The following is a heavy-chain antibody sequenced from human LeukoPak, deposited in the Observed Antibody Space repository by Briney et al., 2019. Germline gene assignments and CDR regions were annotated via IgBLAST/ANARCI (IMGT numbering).Heavy chain of an antibody. CDR1: GFSFSNYD. CDR2: ISTGGSTI. V-gene: IGHV3-48*03. J-gene: IGHJ4*02. CDR3: ARAPRDYGAIPRGDY. D-gene: IGHD4-17*01. Sequence: GGSLRLSCAASGFSFSNYDMNWVRQAQGKGLEWVSYISTGGSTIYYADSVKGRFTISRDNAKNSLFLQMNTLRAEDTAVYYCARAPRDYGAIPRGDYWGQGTLVTVSS.